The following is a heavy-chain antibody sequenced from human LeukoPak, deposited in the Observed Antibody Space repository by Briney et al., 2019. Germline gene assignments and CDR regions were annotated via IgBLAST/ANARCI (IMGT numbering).Heavy chain of an antibody. CDR1: GGSLSTTNW. D-gene: IGHD3-10*01. V-gene: IGHV4-4*02. Sequence: PSETLSLTCAVSGGSLSTTNWWVWLRQPPGKGLEWIGEVYHSGGGNKNYNPSLKSRATISVDTSRNQFSLNLRSVTAADTAVYFCARVKDYGSGSYYLFRGSKPGTFDYWGQGTLVTVSS. J-gene: IGHJ4*02. CDR3: ARVKDYGSGSYYLFRGSKPGTFDY. CDR2: VYHSGGGNK.